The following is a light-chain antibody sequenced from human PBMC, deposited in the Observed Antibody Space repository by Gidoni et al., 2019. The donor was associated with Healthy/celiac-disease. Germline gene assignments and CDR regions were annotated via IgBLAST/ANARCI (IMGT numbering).Light chain of an antibody. CDR1: ALPKQY. Sequence: ELTQPPAGSVYPGQTARITCSGDALPKQYAYWYQQKPGQAPVLVIYKDSERPSGIPERFSGSSSGTTVTLTISGVQAEDEADYYCQSADSSGTYVVFGGWTNLTVL. CDR2: KDS. V-gene: IGLV3-25*03. J-gene: IGLJ2*01. CDR3: QSADSSGTYVV.